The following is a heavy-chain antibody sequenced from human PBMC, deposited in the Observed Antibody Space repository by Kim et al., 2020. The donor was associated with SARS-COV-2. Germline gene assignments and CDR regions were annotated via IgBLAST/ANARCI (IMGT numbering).Heavy chain of an antibody. Sequence: GGSLRLSCAASGFTLGSYAMGWVRQAPGKGLEWVSLIRDDAGSTYYADSVTGRFSLSRDTSENTLHLHMSNLRAEDTALYYCARDSGLRTCGYPVFDYWGQGTLVTVSS. CDR1: GFTLGSYA. CDR2: IRDDAGST. V-gene: IGHV3-23*01. J-gene: IGHJ4*02. CDR3: ARDSGLRTCGYPVFDY. D-gene: IGHD6-25*01.